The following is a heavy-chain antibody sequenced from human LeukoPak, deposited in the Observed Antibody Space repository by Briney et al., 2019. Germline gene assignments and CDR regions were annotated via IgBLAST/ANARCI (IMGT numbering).Heavy chain of an antibody. D-gene: IGHD6-13*01. J-gene: IGHJ3*02. CDR3: AKEPVAAAVSDAFDI. CDR1: RGTLLQYA. CDR2: SNPSFATS. Sequence: SVPVSFMASRGTLLQYAISGVRQAASRGGAGMGWSNPSFATSNYAQKFQGRVTITADESTSTAYMDLSSLRSEDTAVYYCAKEPVAAAVSDAFDIWGQGTMVTVSS. V-gene: IGHV1-69*13.